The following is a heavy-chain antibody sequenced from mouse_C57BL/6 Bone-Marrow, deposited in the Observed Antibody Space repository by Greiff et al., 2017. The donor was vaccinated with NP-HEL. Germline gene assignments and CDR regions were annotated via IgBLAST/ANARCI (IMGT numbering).Heavy chain of an antibody. J-gene: IGHJ2*01. CDR2: IDPSDSYT. Sequence: QVQLQQPGAELVKPGASVKLSCKASGYTFTSYWMQWVKQRPGQGLEWIGEIDPSDSYTNYNQKFKGKATLTVDTSSSTAYMQLSSLTSEDSAVYYCARSDYYGSLYFDYWGQGTTLTVSS. CDR3: ARSDYYGSLYFDY. CDR1: GYTFTSYW. V-gene: IGHV1-50*01. D-gene: IGHD1-1*01.